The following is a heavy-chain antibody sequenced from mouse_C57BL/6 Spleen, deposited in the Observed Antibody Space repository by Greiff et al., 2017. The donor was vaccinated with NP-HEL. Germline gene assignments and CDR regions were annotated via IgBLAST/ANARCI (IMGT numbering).Heavy chain of an antibody. CDR1: GYTFTSYW. Sequence: QVHVKQPGAELVKPGASVKMSCKASGYTFTSYWITWVKQRPGQGLEWIGDIYPGSGSTNYNEKFKSKATLTVDTSSSTAYMQLSSLTSEDSAVYYCARSGYGNYYFDYWGQGTTLTVSS. V-gene: IGHV1-55*01. CDR2: IYPGSGST. CDR3: ARSGYGNYYFDY. D-gene: IGHD2-1*01. J-gene: IGHJ2*01.